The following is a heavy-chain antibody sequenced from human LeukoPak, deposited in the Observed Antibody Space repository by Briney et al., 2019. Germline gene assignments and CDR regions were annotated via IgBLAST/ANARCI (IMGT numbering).Heavy chain of an antibody. D-gene: IGHD3-22*01. J-gene: IGHJ3*02. V-gene: IGHV3-23*01. CDR3: AKDSRRITMIVVVIDAFDI. CDR2: IYGSGSTT. Sequence: PAGSLSLSCAASGFTFSSYSMSWVRQAPGKGLEWVWAIYGSGSTTYNADFMKRRFTISGDTSNNMPYLQMNSPRAETTAVYYCAKDSRRITMIVVVIDAFDIWGQGTMVTVSS. CDR1: GFTFSSYS.